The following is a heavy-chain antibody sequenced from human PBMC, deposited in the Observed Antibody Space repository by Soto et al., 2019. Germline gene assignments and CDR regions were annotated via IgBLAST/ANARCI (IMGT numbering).Heavy chain of an antibody. J-gene: IGHJ6*02. CDR3: ARAQNYDFWSGYYYYYGMDV. CDR2: IYYSGST. CDR1: GGSISSYY. D-gene: IGHD3-3*01. V-gene: IGHV4-59*01. Sequence: SETLSLTCTVSGGSISSYYWSWIRQPPGKGLEWIGYIYYSGSTNYNPSLKSRVTISVDTSKNQFSLKLSSVTAADTAVYYCARAQNYDFWSGYYYYYGMDVWGQGTTVT.